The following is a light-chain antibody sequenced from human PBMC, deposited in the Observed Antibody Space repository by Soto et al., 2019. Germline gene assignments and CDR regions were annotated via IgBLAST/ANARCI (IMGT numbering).Light chain of an antibody. CDR1: SSNIGNNY. Sequence: VLAQPPSLSASPGQKVALSCSGSSSNIGNNYVSWYQQLPGSAPKLLIHDNSERPSGIPDRFSGSKSGTSATLGITGLQTGDEADYYCGTWDNSLSAVVFGGGTK. J-gene: IGLJ2*01. CDR3: GTWDNSLSAVV. CDR2: DNS. V-gene: IGLV1-51*01.